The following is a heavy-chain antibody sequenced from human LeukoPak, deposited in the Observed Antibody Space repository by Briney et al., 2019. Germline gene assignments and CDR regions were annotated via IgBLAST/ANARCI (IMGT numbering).Heavy chain of an antibody. J-gene: IGHJ6*03. V-gene: IGHV3-21*01. CDR2: ISSSSSYI. CDR3: ARRFTMVRGVMGYYYMDV. CDR1: GFTFSSYS. D-gene: IGHD3-10*01. Sequence: GGSLRLSCAASGFTFSSYSMNWVRQAPGKGLELVSSISSSSSYIYYADSVKGRFTISRDNAKNSLYLQMNSLRAEDTAVYYCARRFTMVRGVMGYYYMDVWGKGATVTVSS.